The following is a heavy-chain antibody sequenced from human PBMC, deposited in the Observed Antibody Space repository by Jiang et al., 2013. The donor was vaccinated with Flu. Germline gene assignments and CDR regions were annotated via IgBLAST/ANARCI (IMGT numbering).Heavy chain of an antibody. V-gene: IGHV3-9*01. Sequence: QAPGKGLEWVSGISWNSGSIGYADSVKGRFTISRDNAKNSLYLQMNSLRAEDTALYYCAKDIGYGDPRYYFDYWGQGTLVTVSS. CDR3: AKDIGYGDPRYYFDY. CDR2: ISWNSGSI. J-gene: IGHJ4*02. D-gene: IGHD4-17*01.